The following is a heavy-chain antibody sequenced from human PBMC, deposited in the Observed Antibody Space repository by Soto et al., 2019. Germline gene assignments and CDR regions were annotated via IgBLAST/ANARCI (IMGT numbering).Heavy chain of an antibody. CDR3: VRGPYYGLYYFDS. J-gene: IGHJ4*02. CDR2: INTEGRST. Sequence: GGSLRLSCVASGFTFSSYWMHWFRQAPGKGLVWVSRINTEGRSTSTADSVKGRFTISRDNAKNTLYLQMNSLRAEDTAVYYCVRGPYYGLYYFDSWGQGTLVTVSS. D-gene: IGHD3-10*01. V-gene: IGHV3-74*01. CDR1: GFTFSSYW.